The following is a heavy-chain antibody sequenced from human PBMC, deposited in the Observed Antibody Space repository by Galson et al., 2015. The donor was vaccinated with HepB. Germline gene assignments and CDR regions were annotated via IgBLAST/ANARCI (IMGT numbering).Heavy chain of an antibody. CDR2: IWYDGSYQ. Sequence: SLRLSCAASGFTFSKNGMNWVRQAPGKGLEWVALIWYDGSYQYYADSVKGRFTISRDNSNNSLYLQMNSLRAEDTAVYYCARGKSFHGGYIDSWGQGSLVTVSS. CDR3: ARGKSFHGGYIDS. V-gene: IGHV3-33*01. J-gene: IGHJ4*02. CDR1: GFTFSKNG. D-gene: IGHD4-17*01.